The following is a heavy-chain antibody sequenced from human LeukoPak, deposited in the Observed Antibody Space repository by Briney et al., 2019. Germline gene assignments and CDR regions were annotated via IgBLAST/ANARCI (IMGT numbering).Heavy chain of an antibody. CDR3: AKDGRGGSYYVGY. D-gene: IGHD1-26*01. CDR2: IRYDGINK. Sequence: GGSLRLSCAASGFTFNTYGMHWVRQAPGKGLEGVSFIRYDGINKYYADSVKGRFTISRDNSQNTLFLQMNSLTTEDTAVYYCAKDGRGGSYYVGYWGQGTLVTVSS. J-gene: IGHJ4*02. V-gene: IGHV3-30*02. CDR1: GFTFNTYG.